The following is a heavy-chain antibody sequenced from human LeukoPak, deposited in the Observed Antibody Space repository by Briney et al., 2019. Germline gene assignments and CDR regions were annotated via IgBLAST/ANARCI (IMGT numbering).Heavy chain of an antibody. CDR1: GITVSTNY. Sequence: GGSLRLTCAASGITVSTNYMNWVRQAPGKGLEWVAVISYDGSNKYYADSVKGRFTISRDNSKNTLYLRMNSLRAEDTAVYYCARDPRSDPPVEWGQGTLVTVSS. V-gene: IGHV3-30-3*01. CDR2: ISYDGSNK. J-gene: IGHJ4*02. CDR3: ARDPRSDPPVE.